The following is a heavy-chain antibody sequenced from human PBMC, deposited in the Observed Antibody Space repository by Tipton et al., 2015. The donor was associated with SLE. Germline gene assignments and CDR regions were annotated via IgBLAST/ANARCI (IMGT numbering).Heavy chain of an antibody. CDR1: GGSITSSSYY. V-gene: IGHV4-39*07. D-gene: IGHD3-10*01. CDR3: ATPGYFGSGSSVAY. CDR2: IYSSGYT. J-gene: IGHJ4*02. Sequence: TLSLTCTASGGSITSSSYYWVWIRQPPGKGLEWIGSIYSSGYTYYNPSLKSRISISVDTSKSQFSLKLNSVTAADTAVYYCATPGYFGSGSSVAYWGQGTLVAVSS.